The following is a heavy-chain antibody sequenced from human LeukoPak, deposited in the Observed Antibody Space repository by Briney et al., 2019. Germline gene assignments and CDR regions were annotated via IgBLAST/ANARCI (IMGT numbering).Heavy chain of an antibody. CDR2: IYPGGTT. D-gene: IGHD3-3*01. CDR3: ARVLRSGNTGFAFDI. V-gene: IGHV3-66*02. CDR1: GLTVNSII. Sequence: GGSLRLSCAASGLTVNSIIMTWARLPSGKGLEWVSIIYPGGTTYSADSVKGRFTISRDDSRNTLFLQMNSLRPDDTAVYYCARVLRSGNTGFAFDIWGQGTMVTVSS. J-gene: IGHJ3*02.